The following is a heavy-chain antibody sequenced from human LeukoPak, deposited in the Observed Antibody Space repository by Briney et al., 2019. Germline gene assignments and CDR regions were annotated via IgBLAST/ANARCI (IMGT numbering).Heavy chain of an antibody. Sequence: GGSLRLSCAASGFTFSSYSMNWVRQAPGKGLEWVSSISSSSSYIYYADSVKGRFTISRDNAKNSLYLQMNSLRAEDTALYYCAKAYDSSSWNYFDYWGQGTLVTVSS. J-gene: IGHJ4*02. D-gene: IGHD6-13*01. CDR3: AKAYDSSSWNYFDY. V-gene: IGHV3-21*04. CDR1: GFTFSSYS. CDR2: ISSSSSYI.